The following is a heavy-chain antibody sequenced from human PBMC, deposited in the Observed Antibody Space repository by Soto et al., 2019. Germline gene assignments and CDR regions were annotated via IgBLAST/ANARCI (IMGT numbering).Heavy chain of an antibody. CDR3: ARSPYYDFWSGYPYYFDY. CDR1: GYTFTSYY. J-gene: IGHJ4*02. V-gene: IGHV1-46*01. CDR2: INPSGGST. Sequence: ASVKVSCKASGYTFTSYYMHWVLQAPGQGLEWMGIINPSGGSTSYAQKFQGRVTMTRDTSTSTVYMELSSLRSEDTAVYYCARSPYYDFWSGYPYYFDYWGQGTLVTVS. D-gene: IGHD3-3*01.